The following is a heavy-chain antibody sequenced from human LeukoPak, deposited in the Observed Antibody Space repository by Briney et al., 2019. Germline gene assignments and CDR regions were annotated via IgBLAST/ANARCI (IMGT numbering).Heavy chain of an antibody. CDR1: GYSFTSSW. J-gene: IGHJ4*02. D-gene: IGHD1-26*01. Sequence: GESLKISCKGSGYSFTSSWIGWVRQMPGKGLEWMGIIYPGDSDTRSSPSFQGQVTIAADNSISTAYLQWSSLKASDTAMYYCAIYSDTYYFDHWGQGTLVTVSS. CDR3: AIYSDTYYFDH. CDR2: IYPGDSDT. V-gene: IGHV5-51*01.